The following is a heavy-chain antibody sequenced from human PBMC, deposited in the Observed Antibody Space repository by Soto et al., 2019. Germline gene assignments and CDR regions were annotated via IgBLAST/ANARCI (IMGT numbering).Heavy chain of an antibody. D-gene: IGHD3-22*01. Sequence: GGSLRLSCASSGLTFVDYAMHWVRQAPGKGLEWVSGISWNSGSIGYADSVKGRFTISRDNAKNSLYLQMNSLRAEDTALYYCAKDITMIVEYAFDIWGQGTMVTVSS. V-gene: IGHV3-9*01. J-gene: IGHJ3*02. CDR2: ISWNSGSI. CDR3: AKDITMIVEYAFDI. CDR1: GLTFVDYA.